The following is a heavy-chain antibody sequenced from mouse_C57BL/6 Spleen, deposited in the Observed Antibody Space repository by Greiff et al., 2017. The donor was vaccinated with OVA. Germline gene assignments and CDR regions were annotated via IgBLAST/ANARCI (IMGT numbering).Heavy chain of an antibody. Sequence: QVQLQQPGAELVKPGASVKLSCKASGYTFTSYWMHWVKQRPGQGLEWIGMIHPNSGSTNYNEKFKSKATLTVDKSSSTAYMQLSSLTSEDSAVYYCARQGYYGSISMDYWGQGTSVTVSS. CDR3: ARQGYYGSISMDY. V-gene: IGHV1-64*01. J-gene: IGHJ4*01. CDR2: IHPNSGST. CDR1: GYTFTSYW. D-gene: IGHD1-1*01.